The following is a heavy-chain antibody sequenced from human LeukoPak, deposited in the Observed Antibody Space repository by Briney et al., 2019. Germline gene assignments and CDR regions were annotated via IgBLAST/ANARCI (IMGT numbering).Heavy chain of an antibody. CDR3: ARVFQVAGWDYFDY. V-gene: IGHV3-13*01. Sequence: GGSLRLSCAASGFTFSSYDMHWVRQATGKGLEWVSAIGTAGDTYYPGSVKGRFTISRENAKNSLYLQMNSLRAGDTAVYYCARVFQVAGWDYFDYWGQETLVTVSS. CDR2: IGTAGDT. D-gene: IGHD6-19*01. CDR1: GFTFSSYD. J-gene: IGHJ4*02.